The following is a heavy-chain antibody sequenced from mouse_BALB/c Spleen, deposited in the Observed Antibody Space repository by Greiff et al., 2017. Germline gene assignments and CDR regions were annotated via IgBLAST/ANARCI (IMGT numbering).Heavy chain of an antibody. D-gene: IGHD1-1*01. CDR3: ARSDGSSWYFDV. V-gene: IGHV1-69*02. CDR1: GYTFTSYW. J-gene: IGHJ1*01. CDR2: IDPSDSET. Sequence: VQLQQPGAELVKPGAPVKLSCKASGYTFTSYWMKWVKQRPGRGLEWIGRIDPSDSETHYNQKFKDKATLTVDKSSSTAYIQLSSLTSEDSAVYYCARSDGSSWYFDVWGAGTTVTVSS.